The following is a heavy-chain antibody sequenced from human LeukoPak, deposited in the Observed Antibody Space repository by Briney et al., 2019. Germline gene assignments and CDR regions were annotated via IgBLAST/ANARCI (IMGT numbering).Heavy chain of an antibody. V-gene: IGHV3-48*04. CDR3: AILAVAGPSDY. D-gene: IGHD6-19*01. J-gene: IGHJ4*02. CDR2: ISSSGSTI. CDR1: GFSFKDYN. Sequence: PGGSLRLSCAASGFSFKDYNMHWVRQAPGKGLEWVSYISSSGSTIYYADSVKGRFTISRDNAKNSLYLQMNSLRAEDTAVYYCAILAVAGPSDYWGQGTLVTVSS.